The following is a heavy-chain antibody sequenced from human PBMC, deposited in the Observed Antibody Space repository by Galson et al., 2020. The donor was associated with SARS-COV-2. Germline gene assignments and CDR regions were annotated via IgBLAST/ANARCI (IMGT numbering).Heavy chain of an antibody. CDR1: GGSFSGYY. CDR3: ARGNIAAAGAFDI. CDR2: INHSGST. Sequence: SETLSLTCAVYGGSFSGYYWSWIRQPPGKGLEWIGEINHSGSTNYNPSLKSRVTISVDTSKNQFSLKLSSVTAADTAVYYCARGNIAAAGAFDIWGQGTMVTVSS. D-gene: IGHD6-13*01. J-gene: IGHJ3*02. V-gene: IGHV4-34*01.